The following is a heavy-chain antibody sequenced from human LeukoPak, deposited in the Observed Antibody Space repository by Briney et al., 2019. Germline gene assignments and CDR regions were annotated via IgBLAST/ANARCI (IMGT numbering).Heavy chain of an antibody. V-gene: IGHV3-30-3*01. CDR3: ARHFTTGSIDH. D-gene: IGHD3-9*01. CDR1: GFIFSTYD. Sequence: PGGSLRLSCAASGFIFSTYDMHWVRQAPGKGLEWVAVISRNGGIRYHADSVKGRFTISRDNSKDTLYLQMTSLRADDTAVYYCARHFTTGSIDHWGQGNLITVSS. CDR2: ISRNGGIR. J-gene: IGHJ4*02.